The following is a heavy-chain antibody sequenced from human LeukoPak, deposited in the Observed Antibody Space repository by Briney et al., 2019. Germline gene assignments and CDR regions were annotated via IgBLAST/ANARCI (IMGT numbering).Heavy chain of an antibody. CDR2: IYYSGST. Sequence: PSETLSLTCTVSGGSISSYYWSWIRQPPGKGLEWIGYIYYSGSTNYNPSLQSRVTISVDTSKNQFSLKLSSVTAADTAVYYCALANWEYYFDYWGQGTLVTVSS. CDR1: GGSISSYY. CDR3: ALANWEYYFDY. J-gene: IGHJ4*02. D-gene: IGHD7-27*01. V-gene: IGHV4-59*01.